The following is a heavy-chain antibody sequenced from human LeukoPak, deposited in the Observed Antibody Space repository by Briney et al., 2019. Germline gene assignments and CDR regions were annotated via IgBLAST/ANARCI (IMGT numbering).Heavy chain of an antibody. V-gene: IGHV1-8*03. CDR1: GYTFTSYD. J-gene: IGHJ6*03. Sequence: ASVKVSCKASGYTFTSYDINWVRQATGQGLEWMGWMNPNSGNTGYAQKFQGRVTITRNTSISTAYMELSSLRSEDTAVYYCARVCCSSSGYYYYYYMDVWGKGTTVTVSS. CDR2: MNPNSGNT. D-gene: IGHD6-6*01. CDR3: ARVCCSSSGYYYYYYMDV.